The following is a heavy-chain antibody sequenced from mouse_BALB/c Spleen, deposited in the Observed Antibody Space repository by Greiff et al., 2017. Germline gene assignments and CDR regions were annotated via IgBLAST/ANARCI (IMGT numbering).Heavy chain of an antibody. V-gene: IGHV5-4*02. J-gene: IGHJ1*01. D-gene: IGHD2-2*01. CDR1: GFTFSDYY. CDR2: ISDGGSYT. CDR3: AREGGYDGTGYFDV. Sequence: DVKLVESGGGLVKPGGSLKLSCAASGFTFSDYYMYWVRQTPEKRLEWVATISDGGSYTYYPDSVTGRFTISRDNAKNNLYLQMSSLKSEDTAMYDCAREGGYDGTGYFDVWGAGTTVTVSS.